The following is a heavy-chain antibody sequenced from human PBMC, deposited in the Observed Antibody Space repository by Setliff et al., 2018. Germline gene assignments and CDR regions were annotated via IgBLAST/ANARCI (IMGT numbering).Heavy chain of an antibody. J-gene: IGHJ3*02. D-gene: IGHD6-19*01. CDR1: RYICTSYS. CDR3: ARPAAGWSRPFDT. Sequence: PGEPPKITCTPSRYICTSYSIGWVRPMPGKGLSWLGVIYPGDSDTRYSPSFQGQVTISSDKSVSPAYLQWSSLQASDTAIYYCARPAAGWSRPFDTWGQGTMVTVSS. CDR2: IYPGDSDT. V-gene: IGHV5-51*01.